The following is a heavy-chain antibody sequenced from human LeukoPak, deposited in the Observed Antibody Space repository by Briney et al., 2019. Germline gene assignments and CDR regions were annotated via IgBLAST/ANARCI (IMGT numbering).Heavy chain of an antibody. Sequence: WETLSLTCTVSGGSISSYYWSWIRQPAGKGLEWIGRIYTSGSTNYNPSLKSRVTMSVDTSKNQFSLKLSSVTAADTAVYYCARDEYGSGSYYNDYWGQGTLVTVSS. J-gene: IGHJ4*02. CDR2: IYTSGST. CDR1: GGSISSYY. D-gene: IGHD3-10*01. CDR3: ARDEYGSGSYYNDY. V-gene: IGHV4-4*07.